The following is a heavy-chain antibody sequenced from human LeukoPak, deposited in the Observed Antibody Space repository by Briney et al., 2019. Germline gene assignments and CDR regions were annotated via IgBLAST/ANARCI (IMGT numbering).Heavy chain of an antibody. J-gene: IGHJ4*02. D-gene: IGHD5-18*01. Sequence: GGSLRLSCAASGFTFSSYAMHWVRQSLGKGXXXXXXXSYDGFNKYYADSVKGRFTISRDNSKNTLYLQMNSLRAEDTAVYHCAKTKGYSYGYYFDYWGQGTLVTVSS. CDR3: AKTKGYSYGYYFDY. CDR2: XSYDGFNK. CDR1: GFTFSSYA. V-gene: IGHV3-30*18.